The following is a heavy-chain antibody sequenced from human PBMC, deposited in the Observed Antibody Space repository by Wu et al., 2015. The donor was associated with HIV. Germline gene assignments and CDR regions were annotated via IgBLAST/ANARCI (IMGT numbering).Heavy chain of an antibody. CDR2: IVPIFGTP. D-gene: IGHD5-24*01. CDR3: AREGYNSGGFXY. Sequence: QVQLVQSGAEVKKPGSSVKVSCKASGYTFSTYAINWVRQAPGQGLEWMGGIVPIFGTPNYAQNFQGSVTVTADESTSTAYMELSSLRSDDTAIYYCAREGYNSGGFXYWGQGTLVTSP. V-gene: IGHV1-69*12. CDR1: GYTFSTYA. J-gene: IGHJ4*02.